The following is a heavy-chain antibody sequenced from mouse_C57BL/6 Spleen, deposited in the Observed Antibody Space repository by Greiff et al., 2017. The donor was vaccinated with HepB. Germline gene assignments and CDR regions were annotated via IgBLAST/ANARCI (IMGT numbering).Heavy chain of an antibody. J-gene: IGHJ1*03. D-gene: IGHD2-3*01. V-gene: IGHV1-26*01. CDR2: INPNNGGT. Sequence: EVQLQQSGPELVKPGASVKISCKASGYTFTDYYMNWVKQSHGKSLEWIGDINPNNGGTSYNQKFKGKATLTVDKSSSTAYMELRSLTSEDSAVYYCARRYDGYYVWYFDVWGTGTTVTVSS. CDR1: GYTFTDYY. CDR3: ARRYDGYYVWYFDV.